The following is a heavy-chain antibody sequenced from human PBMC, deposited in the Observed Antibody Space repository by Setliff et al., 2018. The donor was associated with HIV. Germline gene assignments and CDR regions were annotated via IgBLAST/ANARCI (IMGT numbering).Heavy chain of an antibody. CDR2: INHSGST. CDR3: ATGLLMPPDY. J-gene: IGHJ4*02. V-gene: IGHV4-34*01. CDR1: GESFSAYF. D-gene: IGHD2-8*01. Sequence: KSSETLSLTCAVYGESFSAYFWSWIRQPPGKGLEWIGEINHSGSTNYNPSLKSQVTISMGTSKNHFSLKLSSVTAADTAVYYCATGLLMPPDYWGQGSLVTV.